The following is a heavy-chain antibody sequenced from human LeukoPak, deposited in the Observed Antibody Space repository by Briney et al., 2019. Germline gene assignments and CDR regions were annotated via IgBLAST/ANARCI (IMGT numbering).Heavy chain of an antibody. D-gene: IGHD3-3*01. CDR1: GVSISIFY. V-gene: IGHV4-4*08. CDR2: SSNIEGT. J-gene: IGHJ5*02. CDR3: ARSNGFWSGYWEFDP. Sequence: PSETLSLTCTVSGVSISIFYWTWIRQPPGKGLEWIGYSSNIEGTYYDPSLKSRVTISLDTSKNQFSLKLSSVTAADTAVYYCARSNGFWSGYWEFDPWGQGTLVTVSS.